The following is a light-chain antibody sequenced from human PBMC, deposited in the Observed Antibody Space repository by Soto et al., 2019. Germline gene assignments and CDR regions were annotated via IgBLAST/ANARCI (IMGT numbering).Light chain of an antibody. CDR1: QSLVHSDGNTY. CDR3: VQSLQYPRT. CDR2: TIS. Sequence: DIVLTQTPLSSPVTLGQPASISCRSSQSLVHSDGNTYLSWLQQRPGQPPRLLIYTISKRFSGVPDRCSGGGAGTDFTLKISRVDAEGVGVYYCVQSLQYPRTFGQGPKVEIK. J-gene: IGKJ1*01. V-gene: IGKV2-24*01.